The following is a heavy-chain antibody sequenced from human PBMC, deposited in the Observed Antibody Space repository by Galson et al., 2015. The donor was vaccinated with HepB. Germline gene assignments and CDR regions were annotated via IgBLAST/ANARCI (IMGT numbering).Heavy chain of an antibody. CDR2: IRSKAYGGTT. Sequence: SLRLSCAASGFTFGDYAMSWFRQAPGKGLEWVGFIRSKAYGGTTEYAASVKGRFTISRDDSKSIAYLQMNSLKTEDTAVYYCTSSSRSSSWKFDYWGQGTLVTVSS. CDR1: GFTFGDYA. D-gene: IGHD6-13*01. J-gene: IGHJ4*02. CDR3: TSSSRSSSWKFDY. V-gene: IGHV3-49*03.